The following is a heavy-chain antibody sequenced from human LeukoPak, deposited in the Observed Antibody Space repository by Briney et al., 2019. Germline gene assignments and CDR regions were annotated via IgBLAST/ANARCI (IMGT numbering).Heavy chain of an antibody. CDR3: ARAKYSSSWYYDY. V-gene: IGHV3-53*01. D-gene: IGHD6-13*01. CDR1: GFTVSSNY. CDR2: IYSGGST. J-gene: IGHJ4*02. Sequence: GGSLRLSCAASGFTVSSNYMSWVRQAPGKGLEWVSVIYSGGSTYYADSVKGRFTISRDNSKNTLYLQMNSLRAEDTAVYYCARAKYSSSWYYDYWGQGTLVTVSS.